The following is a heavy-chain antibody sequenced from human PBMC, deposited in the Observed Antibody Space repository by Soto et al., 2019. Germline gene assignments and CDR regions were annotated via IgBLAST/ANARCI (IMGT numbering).Heavy chain of an antibody. CDR1: GYTFTGYY. CDR2: INPNSGGT. V-gene: IGHV1-2*02. J-gene: IGHJ6*02. Sequence: ASVKVSCKASGYTFTGYYMHWVRQAPGQGLEWMGWINPNSGGTNYAQKFQGRVTMTRDTSISTAYMELSRLRSDDTAVYYCARDQGIAVAGTSATFYYYGMDVWGQWTAVTVSS. CDR3: ARDQGIAVAGTSATFYYYGMDV. D-gene: IGHD6-19*01.